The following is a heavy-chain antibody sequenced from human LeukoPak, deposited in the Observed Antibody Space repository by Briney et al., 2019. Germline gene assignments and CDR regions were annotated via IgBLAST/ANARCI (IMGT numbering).Heavy chain of an antibody. V-gene: IGHV4-34*01. CDR2: INHSGST. CDR3: ARVEQQLGAFDI. CDR1: GGSFSGYY. Sequence: SETLSLTCAVYGGSFSGYYWSWIRQPPGKGLEWIGEINHSGSTNYNPSLKSRVTISVDTSKNQFSLKLSSVTAADTAVYYCARVEQQLGAFDIWGQGTMVTVSS. J-gene: IGHJ3*02. D-gene: IGHD6-13*01.